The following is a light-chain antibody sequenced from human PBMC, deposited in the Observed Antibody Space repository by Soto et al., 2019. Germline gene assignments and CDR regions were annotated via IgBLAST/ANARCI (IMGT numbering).Light chain of an antibody. CDR1: HSVSSR. CDR2: GAS. V-gene: IGKV3-15*01. J-gene: IGKJ4*01. Sequence: EIVKMQAAATLSMSTGERATLSCRASHSVSSRLAWYQQKPGQAPRLLIYGASTRATGLPARFSGSGSGTEFTLTISSLQSEDFAVYYCQHYTNWPLTFGGGTKVDI. CDR3: QHYTNWPLT.